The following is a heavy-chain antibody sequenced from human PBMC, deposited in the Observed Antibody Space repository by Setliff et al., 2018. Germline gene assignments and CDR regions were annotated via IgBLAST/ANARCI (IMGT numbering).Heavy chain of an antibody. CDR1: GYTFTSYD. J-gene: IGHJ6*03. V-gene: IGHV1-8*02. CDR3: ARAKPHYYDSSGYYEGSMDV. Sequence: ASVKVSCKASGYTFTSYDINWVRQATGQGLEWMGWMNPNSGNTGYAQKFQGRVTMTRNTSISTAYMELSSLRSDDTAVYYCARAKPHYYDSSGYYEGSMDVWGKGTTVTVSS. CDR2: MNPNSGNT. D-gene: IGHD3-22*01.